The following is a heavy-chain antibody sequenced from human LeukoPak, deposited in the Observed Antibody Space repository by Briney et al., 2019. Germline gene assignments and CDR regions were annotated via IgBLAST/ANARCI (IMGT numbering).Heavy chain of an antibody. V-gene: IGHV4-4*07. CDR2: IYTRGST. Sequence: PSETLSLTCTVSGGSMTSCYWSWIRQPAGKGLEWIGRIYTRGSTNYNPSLKSRVTMSVDTSKNQFALNLTSVTTADTAVYYCARAGRDGYTFPFDYWGHGSLVTVSS. CDR1: GGSMTSCY. J-gene: IGHJ4*01. CDR3: ARAGRDGYTFPFDY. D-gene: IGHD5-24*01.